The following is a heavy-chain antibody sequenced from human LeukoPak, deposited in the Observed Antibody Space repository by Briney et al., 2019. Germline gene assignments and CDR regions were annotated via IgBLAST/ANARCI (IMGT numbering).Heavy chain of an antibody. CDR2: MNPNSGNT. CDR1: GDTFTSYD. CDR3: ARGRYYGSGSYSGDWFDP. V-gene: IGHV1-8*01. Sequence: EASVKVSCKATGDTFTSYDINLVRQATGQGLEWMGWMNPNSGNTGYAQKFQGRVTMTRNTSISTAYMELSSLRSEDTAVYYCARGRYYGSGSYSGDWFDPWGQGTLVTVSS. J-gene: IGHJ5*02. D-gene: IGHD3-10*01.